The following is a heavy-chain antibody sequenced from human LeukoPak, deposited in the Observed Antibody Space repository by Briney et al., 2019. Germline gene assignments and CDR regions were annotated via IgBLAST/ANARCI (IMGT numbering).Heavy chain of an antibody. CDR1: GFTFSSYE. J-gene: IGHJ6*03. CDR2: ISSSGSTI. Sequence: GGSLRLSCAASGFTFSSYEMNWVRQAPGKGLEWVSYISSSGSTIYYADSVKGRFTISRDNAKNSLYLQVNSLRAEDTAVYYCGRAGYYMDVWGKGTTVTISS. CDR3: GRAGYYMDV. D-gene: IGHD3-10*01. V-gene: IGHV3-48*03.